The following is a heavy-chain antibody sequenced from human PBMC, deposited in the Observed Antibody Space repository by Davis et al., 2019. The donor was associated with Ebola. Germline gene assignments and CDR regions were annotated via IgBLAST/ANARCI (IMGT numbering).Heavy chain of an antibody. CDR2: INHSGST. J-gene: IGHJ4*02. CDR3: ASEDSSGWEDY. D-gene: IGHD6-19*01. CDR1: GGSFSGYY. V-gene: IGHV4-34*01. Sequence: SETLSLTCAVYGGSFSGYYWSWIRQPPGKGLEWIGEINHSGSTNYNPSLKSRVTISVDTSKNQFSLKLSSVTAADTAVYYCASEDSSGWEDYWGQGTLVTVSS.